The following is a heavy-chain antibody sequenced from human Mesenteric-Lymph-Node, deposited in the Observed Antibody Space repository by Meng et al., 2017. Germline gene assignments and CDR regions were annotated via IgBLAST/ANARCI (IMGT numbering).Heavy chain of an antibody. J-gene: IGHJ4*02. CDR2: INSDGSDT. CDR1: GFTLSSYW. D-gene: IGHD6-13*01. V-gene: IGHV3-74*01. Sequence: GGSLRLSCAASGFTLSSYWMHWVRQAPGRGLVWVSRINSDGSDTSYADSVKGRFTISRDNAKNTVYLQMNGLRVEDTAVYYCAKDGEGIGTDYYDSWGQGTLVTVSS. CDR3: AKDGEGIGTDYYDS.